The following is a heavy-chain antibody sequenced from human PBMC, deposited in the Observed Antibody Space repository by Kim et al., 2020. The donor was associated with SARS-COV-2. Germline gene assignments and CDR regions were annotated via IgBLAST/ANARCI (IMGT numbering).Heavy chain of an antibody. CDR1: GGSISSYY. CDR3: ASDSGSPHINDGGLDVAYYCVGSGYSRFDP. J-gene: IGHJ5*02. Sequence: SETLSLTCTVSGGSISSYYWSWIRQPPGKGLEWIGYIYYSGSTNYNPSLKSRVTIPVDTPKNQFSLKLSSVTAADTAVYYCASDSGSPHINDGGLDVAYYCVGSGYSRFDPWGQGTLVTVSS. CDR2: IYYSGST. D-gene: IGHD3-22*01. V-gene: IGHV4-59*13.